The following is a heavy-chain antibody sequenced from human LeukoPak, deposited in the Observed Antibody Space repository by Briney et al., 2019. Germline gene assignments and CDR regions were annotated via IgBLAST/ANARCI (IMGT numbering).Heavy chain of an antibody. CDR3: ARDSSGQQLVKFDY. Sequence: ASVKVSCKASGYTFTGYYMYWVRHAPGQGLEWMGWIKPNSGGTNYAQKFQGRVTMTRDTSISTAYMELSRLRSDDTAVYYCARDSSGQQLVKFDYWGQGTLVTVSS. CDR1: GYTFTGYY. CDR2: IKPNSGGT. J-gene: IGHJ4*02. V-gene: IGHV1-2*02. D-gene: IGHD6-13*01.